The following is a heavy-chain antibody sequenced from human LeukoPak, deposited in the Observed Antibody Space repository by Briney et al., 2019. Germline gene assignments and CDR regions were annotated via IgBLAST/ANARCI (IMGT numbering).Heavy chain of an antibody. CDR3: ARGRAAAAGTSYYFDY. CDR1: GGSISSSSYY. D-gene: IGHD6-13*01. CDR2: IYYSGST. J-gene: IGHJ4*02. Sequence: SETLSLTCTVSGGSISSSSYYWGWIRQPPGKGLEWIGSIYYSGSTYYDPSLKSRVTISVDTSKNQLSLKLSSVTAADTAVYYCARGRAAAAGTSYYFDYWGQGTLVTVSS. V-gene: IGHV4-39*07.